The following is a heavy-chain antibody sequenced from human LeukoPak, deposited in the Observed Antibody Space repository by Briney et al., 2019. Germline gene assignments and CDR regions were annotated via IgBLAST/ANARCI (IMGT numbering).Heavy chain of an antibody. Sequence: SETLSLTCTVSGGSITSYYWRWIRQPPGKGLEWIGSIYYSGSTNYNPSLKSRVTISVDTSKNQFSLKLSSVTAADTAVYYCARDGNSGSYYRAFDIWGQGTMVTVSS. J-gene: IGHJ3*02. V-gene: IGHV4-59*12. CDR2: IYYSGST. D-gene: IGHD1-26*01. CDR3: ARDGNSGSYYRAFDI. CDR1: GGSITSYY.